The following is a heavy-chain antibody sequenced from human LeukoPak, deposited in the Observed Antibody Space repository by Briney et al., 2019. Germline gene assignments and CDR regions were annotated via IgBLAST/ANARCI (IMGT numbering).Heavy chain of an antibody. J-gene: IGHJ6*03. CDR3: AKDYSSGWYYYYMDV. CDR1: GFTFSSYA. V-gene: IGHV3-23*01. Sequence: GGSLRLSCAASGFTFSSYAMSWVRQAPGKGLEWVSAISGSGGSTYYADSVKGRFTISRDNSKDTLYLQMNSLRAEDTAVYYCAKDYSSGWYYYYMDVWGKGTTVTVSS. CDR2: ISGSGGST. D-gene: IGHD6-19*01.